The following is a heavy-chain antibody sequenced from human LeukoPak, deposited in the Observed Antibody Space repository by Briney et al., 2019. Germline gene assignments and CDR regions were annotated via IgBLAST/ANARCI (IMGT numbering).Heavy chain of an antibody. V-gene: IGHV3-30-3*01. CDR2: ISYDGSNK. J-gene: IGHJ4*02. Sequence: GGSLRLSCAASGFTFSSYAMHWVRQAPGKGLEWVGVISYDGSNKYYADSVKGRFTISRDNSKNTLYLQMNSLRAEDTAVYYCASPYSGSYGNSRKSYYFDYWGQGTLVTVSS. D-gene: IGHD1-26*01. CDR3: ASPYSGSYGNSRKSYYFDY. CDR1: GFTFSSYA.